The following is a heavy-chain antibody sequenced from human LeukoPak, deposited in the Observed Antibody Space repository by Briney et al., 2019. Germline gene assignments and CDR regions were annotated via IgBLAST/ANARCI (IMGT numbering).Heavy chain of an antibody. CDR2: IYTSGST. CDR3: ARGASSSSWDGLIFDY. Sequence: NPSETLSLTCTVSGGSISSYYWSWIRQPAGKGLEWIGRIYTSGSTNYNPSLKSRVTMSVDTSKNQFSLKLSSVTAADTAVYYCARGASSSSWDGLIFDYWGQGTLVTVSS. J-gene: IGHJ4*02. D-gene: IGHD6-13*01. V-gene: IGHV4-4*07. CDR1: GGSISSYY.